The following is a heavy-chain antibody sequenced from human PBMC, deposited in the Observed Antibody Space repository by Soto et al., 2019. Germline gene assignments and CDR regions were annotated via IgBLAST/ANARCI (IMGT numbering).Heavy chain of an antibody. D-gene: IGHD1-26*01. J-gene: IGHJ3*02. CDR2: INPSGGST. V-gene: IGHV1-46*01. CDR1: GYTFTSYY. Sequence: GASVKVSCKASGYTFTSYYMHWVRQAPGQGPEWMGIINPSGGSTSYAQKFQGRVTMTRDTSTSTVYMELSSLRSEDTAVYYCAIDGTINRSAFDIWGQGTMVTVSS. CDR3: AIDGTINRSAFDI.